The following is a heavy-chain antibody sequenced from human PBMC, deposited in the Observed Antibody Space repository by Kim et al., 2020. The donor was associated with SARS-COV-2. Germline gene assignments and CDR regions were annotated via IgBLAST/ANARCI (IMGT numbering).Heavy chain of an antibody. D-gene: IGHD3-10*01. J-gene: IGHJ4*02. CDR1: GFTFSSYG. CDR2: ISYDGSNK. V-gene: IGHV3-30*18. CDR3: AKDVDGFGEPLPYFDY. Sequence: GGSLRLSCAASGFTFSSYGMHWVRQAPGKGLEWVAVISYDGSNKYYADSVKGRFTISRDNSKNTLYLQMNSLRAEDTAVYYCAKDVDGFGEPLPYFDYWGQGTLVTVSS.